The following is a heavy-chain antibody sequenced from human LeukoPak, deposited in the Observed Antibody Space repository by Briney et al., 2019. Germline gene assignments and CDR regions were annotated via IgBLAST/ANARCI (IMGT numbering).Heavy chain of an antibody. V-gene: IGHV1-2*02. CDR2: IYPNSGAT. Sequence: ASVKVSCKASGYTFTGYYMHWVRQAPGQGLEWMGYIYPNSGATKYAHKFQGRVTMTRDTSISTAYMELSGLGSDDTAVYYCGTLLSNGPFDYWGQGSLVTVSS. J-gene: IGHJ4*02. CDR1: GYTFTGYY. CDR3: GTLLSNGPFDY.